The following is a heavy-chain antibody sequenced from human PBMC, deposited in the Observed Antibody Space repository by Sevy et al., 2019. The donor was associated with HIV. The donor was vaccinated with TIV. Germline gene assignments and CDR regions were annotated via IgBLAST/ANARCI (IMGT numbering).Heavy chain of an antibody. D-gene: IGHD6-13*01. J-gene: IGHJ4*02. CDR3: ARGSEQHGPEFDY. CDR1: AFTFSSYS. Sequence: GGSLRLSCAASAFTFSSYSMNWVRQAPGKGLEWVSYISSSSSTIYYADSVKGRFTISRDNAKNSLYLQMNSLRDEDTAVYYCARGSEQHGPEFDYWGQGTLVTVSS. V-gene: IGHV3-48*02. CDR2: ISSSSSTI.